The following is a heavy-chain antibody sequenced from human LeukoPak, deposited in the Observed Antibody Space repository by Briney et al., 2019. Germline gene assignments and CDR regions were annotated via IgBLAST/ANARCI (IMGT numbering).Heavy chain of an antibody. Sequence: GGSLRLSCSASGFPFSSYAMHWVRQAPGKGLEYVSAISDSGGSTYYADSVKGRFTISRDNSKNSLYLQMNSLRTEDTALYYCAKTTRSGWNEDYWGQGTLVIVSS. CDR1: GFPFSSYA. CDR2: ISDSGGST. D-gene: IGHD6-19*01. V-gene: IGHV3-64*04. J-gene: IGHJ4*02. CDR3: AKTTRSGWNEDY.